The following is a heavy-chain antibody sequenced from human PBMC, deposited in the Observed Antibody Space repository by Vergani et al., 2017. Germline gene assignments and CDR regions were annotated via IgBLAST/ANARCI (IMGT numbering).Heavy chain of an antibody. Sequence: QVQLVQSGAEVKKPGSSVKVSCQSSAGPFSSYTIRWVRQAPGQGLELMGRIIPILGIANYAQKFQGRVTITADKSTSTAYMELSSLRSEDTAVYYCARGVADTAMDIYYYYGMDVWGQGTTVTVSS. V-gene: IGHV1-69*02. CDR1: AGPFSSYT. CDR3: ARGVADTAMDIYYYYGMDV. D-gene: IGHD5-18*01. CDR2: IIPILGIA. J-gene: IGHJ6*02.